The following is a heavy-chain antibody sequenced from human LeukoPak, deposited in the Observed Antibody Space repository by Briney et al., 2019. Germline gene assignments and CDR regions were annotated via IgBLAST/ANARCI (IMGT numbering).Heavy chain of an antibody. CDR2: INTNTGNP. CDR1: GYTFTSYA. V-gene: IGHV7-4-1*02. D-gene: IGHD6-6*01. Sequence: ASVKVSCKASGYTFTSYAMNWVRQAPGQGLEWMGWINTNTGNPTYAQGFTGRFVFSLDTSVSTAYLQISSLKAEDTAVYYCARDGWAARPHYYYYYMDVWGKGTTVTVSS. J-gene: IGHJ6*03. CDR3: ARDGWAARPHYYYYYMDV.